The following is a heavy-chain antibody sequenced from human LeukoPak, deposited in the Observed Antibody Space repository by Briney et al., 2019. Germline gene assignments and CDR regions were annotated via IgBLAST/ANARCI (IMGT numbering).Heavy chain of an antibody. Sequence: SQTLSLTCTVSGGSISSGGYYWSWIRQPPGKGLEWIGYIYHSGSTYYNPSLKSRVTISVDRSKNQFSLKLSSVTAADTAVYYCARGLTPDAFDIWGQGTMVTVSS. J-gene: IGHJ3*02. CDR3: ARGLTPDAFDI. D-gene: IGHD4-23*01. CDR2: IYHSGST. V-gene: IGHV4-30-2*02. CDR1: GGSISSGGYY.